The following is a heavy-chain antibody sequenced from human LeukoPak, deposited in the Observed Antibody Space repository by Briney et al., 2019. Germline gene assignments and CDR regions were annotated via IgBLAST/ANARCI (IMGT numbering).Heavy chain of an antibody. CDR1: GGTFSSYA. J-gene: IGHJ6*03. D-gene: IGHD2-2*01. CDR2: IIPIFGTA. Sequence: ASVKVSCKASGGTFSSYAIIWVRQAPGQGLEWMGGIIPIFGTANYAQKFQGRVTITADESTSTAYMELSSLRSEDTAVYYCARVIVPAARLYYYYYMDVWGKGTTVTVSS. CDR3: ARVIVPAARLYYYYYMDV. V-gene: IGHV1-69*01.